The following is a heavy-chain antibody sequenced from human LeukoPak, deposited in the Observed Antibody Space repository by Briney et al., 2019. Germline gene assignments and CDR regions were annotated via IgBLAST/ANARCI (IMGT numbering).Heavy chain of an antibody. Sequence: GGSLRLSCAASGFTFGSYAFNWVRQAPGRGLEWVSSISSTALYLYYADAAKGRFTISRDNAKNSLDLQINNLTAEDSAVYFCARGAQARGLGVAFDVWGQGTTVTVSS. CDR2: ISSTALYL. J-gene: IGHJ3*01. D-gene: IGHD3-10*01. CDR3: ARGAQARGLGVAFDV. V-gene: IGHV3-21*01. CDR1: GFTFGSYA.